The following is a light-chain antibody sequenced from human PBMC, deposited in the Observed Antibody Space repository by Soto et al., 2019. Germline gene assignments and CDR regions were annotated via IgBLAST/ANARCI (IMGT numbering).Light chain of an antibody. J-gene: IGKJ4*01. CDR3: QSYNDWPLT. V-gene: IGKV3D-15*01. Sequence: TVMTQSPDTLSVSPGESATLSCRASRSVRNKLAWYQQKQGQAPRLLIYGASTRASGIPTRFSVSRSGTAGTITISSLQSEDGEVYVGQSYNDWPLTFGGGTKVDIK. CDR1: RSVRNK. CDR2: GAS.